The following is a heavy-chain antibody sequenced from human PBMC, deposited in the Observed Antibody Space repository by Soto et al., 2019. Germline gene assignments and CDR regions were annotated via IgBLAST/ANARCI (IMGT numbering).Heavy chain of an antibody. D-gene: IGHD3-3*01. Sequence: EVQLVESGGALIQPGGSLRLSCAASGFSVSTYYMNWVRQAPGQGLEWVSVIYTGGDTFYADSVKGRFTISRDNSKNTLYLQMNSLGADDTAVYFCARDEGRIFYDFSSGWGMDVWGQGTTVTVSS. J-gene: IGHJ6*02. CDR3: ARDEGRIFYDFSSGWGMDV. CDR2: IYTGGDT. V-gene: IGHV3-53*01. CDR1: GFSVSTYY.